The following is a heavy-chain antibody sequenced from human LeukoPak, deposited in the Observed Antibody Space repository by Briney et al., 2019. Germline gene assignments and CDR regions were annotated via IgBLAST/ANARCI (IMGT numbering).Heavy chain of an antibody. Sequence: PSETLSLTCAVYGGSFSGYYWSWIRQPPGKGLEWIGEINHSGSTNYNPSLKSRVTISVDTSKNQFSLKLSSVTAADTAVYYCARRSRQLVREFDPWGQGTLVTVSS. CDR1: GGSFSGYY. J-gene: IGHJ5*02. V-gene: IGHV4-34*01. CDR3: ARRSRQLVREFDP. D-gene: IGHD6-13*01. CDR2: INHSGST.